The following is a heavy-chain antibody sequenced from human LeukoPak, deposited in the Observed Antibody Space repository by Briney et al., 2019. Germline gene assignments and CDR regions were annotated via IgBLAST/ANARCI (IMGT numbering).Heavy chain of an antibody. CDR2: IYYTGNT. J-gene: IGHJ4*02. CDR1: GGSLSGFF. V-gene: IGHV4-59*01. Sequence: PSETLSLTCTVSGGSLSGFFWNWIRHPPGKGLEWIGYIYYTGNTNYNPSLKNRVTISVDTSKNQLSLKLTSVTAADTAAYYCARSPGWLPDYWGQGTLVTVSS. CDR3: ARSPGWLPDY. D-gene: IGHD5-12*01.